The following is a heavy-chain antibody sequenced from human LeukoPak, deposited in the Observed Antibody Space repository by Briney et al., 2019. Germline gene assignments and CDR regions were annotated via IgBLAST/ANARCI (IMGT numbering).Heavy chain of an antibody. CDR1: GGSFSGYY. CDR3: ARERITMVRGLYYYYYYYMDV. CDR2: INHSGST. D-gene: IGHD3-10*01. Sequence: PSETLSLTCAVYGGSFSGYYWSWIRQPPGKGLEWIGEINHSGSTNYNPSLKSRVTISVDTSKNQFSLKLSSVTAADTAVYYCARERITMVRGLYYYYYYYMDVWGKGTTVTISS. V-gene: IGHV4-34*01. J-gene: IGHJ6*03.